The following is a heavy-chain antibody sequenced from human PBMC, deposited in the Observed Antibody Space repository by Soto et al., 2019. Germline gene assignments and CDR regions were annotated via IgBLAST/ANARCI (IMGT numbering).Heavy chain of an antibody. Sequence: GASMNVSCKTSGYTFTSYSIHCVRQAPGQRLEWMGWINAGNGNTKYSQKFQGRVTITRYTSASTAYMELSSLRSEDTAVYYCASPRGGDLYYYYGMDVWGQGTTVTVSS. V-gene: IGHV1-3*01. CDR3: ASPRGGDLYYYYGMDV. CDR1: GYTFTSYS. D-gene: IGHD2-21*02. J-gene: IGHJ6*02. CDR2: INAGNGNT.